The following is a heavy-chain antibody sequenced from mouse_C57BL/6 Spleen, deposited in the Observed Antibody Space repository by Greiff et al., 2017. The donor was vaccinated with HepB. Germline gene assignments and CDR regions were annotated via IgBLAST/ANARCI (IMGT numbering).Heavy chain of an antibody. CDR2: IHPNSGST. J-gene: IGHJ4*01. D-gene: IGHD4-1*01. CDR3: ARSNWETAMDY. V-gene: IGHV1-64*01. CDR1: GYTFTSYW. Sequence: QVQLQQSGAELVKPGASVKLSCKASGYTFTSYWMHWVKQRPGHGLEWIGMIHPNSGSTNYNEKFKSKATLTVDKSSSTAYMQLSSLTSEDSAVYYCARSNWETAMDYWGQGTSVTVSS.